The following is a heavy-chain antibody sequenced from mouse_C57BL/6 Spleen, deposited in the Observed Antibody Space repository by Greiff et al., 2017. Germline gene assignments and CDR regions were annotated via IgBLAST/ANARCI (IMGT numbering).Heavy chain of an antibody. Sequence: ESGPGILQSSQTLSLTCSFSGFSLSTSGMGVSWIRQPSGKGLEWLAHIYWDDDKRYNPSLKSRLTISKDTSRNQVFLKITSVDTADTATYYCARDYYGSSYGGAMDYWGQGTSVTVSS. CDR2: IYWDDDK. V-gene: IGHV8-12*01. J-gene: IGHJ4*01. CDR3: ARDYYGSSYGGAMDY. D-gene: IGHD1-1*01. CDR1: GFSLSTSGMG.